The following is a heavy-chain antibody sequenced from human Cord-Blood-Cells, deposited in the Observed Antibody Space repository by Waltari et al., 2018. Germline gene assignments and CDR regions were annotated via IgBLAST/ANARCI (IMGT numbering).Heavy chain of an antibody. D-gene: IGHD6-6*01. CDR1: GFTFRSYW. Sequence: EVQLVESGGGLVQPGGSLRLSCAASGFTFRSYWMSWVRQAPGKGLEWVANIKQDGSEKYYVDSVKGRFTISRDNAKNSLYLQMNSLRAEDTAVYYCASFGSWGQLVNWGQGTLVTVSS. CDR3: ASFGSWGQLVN. V-gene: IGHV3-7*01. J-gene: IGHJ4*02. CDR2: IKQDGSEK.